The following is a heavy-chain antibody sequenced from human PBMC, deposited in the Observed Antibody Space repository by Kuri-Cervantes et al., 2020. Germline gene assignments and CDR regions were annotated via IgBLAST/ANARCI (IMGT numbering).Heavy chain of an antibody. Sequence: SETLSLTCTVSGGSISSSSYYWGWIRQPPGKGLEWIGSIYYSGSTNYNPSLKSRVTISADSSKNQFSLNLSSVTAADTAVYYCAREIDYGDYGWFDSWGQGTLVTVSS. CDR1: GGSISSSSYY. V-gene: IGHV4-39*07. CDR3: AREIDYGDYGWFDS. J-gene: IGHJ5*01. D-gene: IGHD4-17*01. CDR2: IYYSGST.